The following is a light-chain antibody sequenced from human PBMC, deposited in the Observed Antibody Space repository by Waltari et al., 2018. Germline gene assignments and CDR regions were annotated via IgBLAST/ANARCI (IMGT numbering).Light chain of an antibody. CDR3: HVWDSSSDPVV. CDR1: HIGRRT. J-gene: IGLJ2*01. V-gene: IGLV3-21*02. CDR2: DDT. Sequence: SYVLTQPPSVSVAPGQTARIPCGGNHIGRRTVHWYQQRPGQAPVLVGYDDTDRPSGIPERFSGSNSGDTATLTISRVEAGDEADYYCHVWDSSSDPVVFGGGTKLTVL.